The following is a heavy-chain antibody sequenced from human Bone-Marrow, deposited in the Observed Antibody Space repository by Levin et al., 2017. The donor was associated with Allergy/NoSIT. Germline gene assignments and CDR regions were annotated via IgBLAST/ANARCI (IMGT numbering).Heavy chain of an antibody. CDR2: IKGKTDGGTT. J-gene: IGHJ4*02. V-gene: IGHV3-15*01. CDR3: TTRSH. CDR1: GFTFGNAW. Sequence: PGGSLRLSCVASGFTFGNAWMNWVRQAPGKGLQWVGRIKGKTDGGTTDYAAPAKGRFTLSRDDAKKTLYLQMNSLKTEDTAIYYCTTRSHWGQGTLVTVFS.